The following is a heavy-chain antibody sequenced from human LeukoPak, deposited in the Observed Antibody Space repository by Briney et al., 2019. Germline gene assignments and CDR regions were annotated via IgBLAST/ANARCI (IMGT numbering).Heavy chain of an antibody. J-gene: IGHJ4*02. Sequence: GASVKVSCTASGYTFTGYYMHWVRQAPGQGLEWMGWINPNSGGTNYAQKFQGWVTMTRDTSISTAYMELSRLRSDDTAVYYCARGTTVTHYYFDYWGQGTLVTVSS. CDR3: ARGTTVTHYYFDY. CDR2: INPNSGGT. D-gene: IGHD4-17*01. CDR1: GYTFTGYY. V-gene: IGHV1-2*04.